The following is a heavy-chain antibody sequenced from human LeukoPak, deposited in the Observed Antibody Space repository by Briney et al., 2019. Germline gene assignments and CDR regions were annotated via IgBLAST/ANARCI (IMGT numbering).Heavy chain of an antibody. V-gene: IGHV4-39*01. J-gene: IGHJ4*02. CDR2: IYYSGST. CDR3: ARLGPVWVQGEDY. D-gene: IGHD3-10*01. CDR1: GGSISSSSYY. Sequence: SETLSLTCTVSGGSISSSSYYWGWIRQPPGQGLEWIGSIYYSGSTYYNPSLKSRVTISVDTSKNQFSLKLSSVTAADPAVYYCARLGPVWVQGEDYWGQGTLVTVSS.